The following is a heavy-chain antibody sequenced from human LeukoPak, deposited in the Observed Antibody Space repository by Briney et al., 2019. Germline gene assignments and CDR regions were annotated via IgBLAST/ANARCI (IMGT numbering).Heavy chain of an antibody. V-gene: IGHV3-23*01. J-gene: IGHJ3*02. CDR2: LTDSGGAT. CDR1: GFTFSSYA. CDR3: AKKRDAFDI. D-gene: IGHD5-24*01. Sequence: PGGSLRLSCAASGFTFSSYAMGWVRQAPGKRPEWVSSLTDSGGATYYVDSVKGRFTISRDNSKNTQYLHMNSLRAEDTAMYYCAKKRDAFDIWGQGTVVAVSS.